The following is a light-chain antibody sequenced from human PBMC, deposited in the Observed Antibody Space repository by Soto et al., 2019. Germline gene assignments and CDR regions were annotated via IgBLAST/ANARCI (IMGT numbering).Light chain of an antibody. CDR3: QQRSNWPPWT. CDR2: DAS. J-gene: IGKJ1*01. Sequence: EIVLTHSPCTLSLXXGERATLCCMAIQIVTSRYLAWYQQKPGQAPRLLIYDASNRATGIPARFSGSGSGTDFTLTISSLEPEDFAVYYCQQRSNWPPWTFGQGTKV. V-gene: IGKV3-11*01. CDR1: QIVTSRY.